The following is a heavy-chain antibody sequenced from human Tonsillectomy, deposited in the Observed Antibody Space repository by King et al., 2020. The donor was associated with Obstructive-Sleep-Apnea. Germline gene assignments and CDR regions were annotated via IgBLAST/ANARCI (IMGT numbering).Heavy chain of an antibody. V-gene: IGHV4-59*08. Sequence: QLQESGPGLVKPSETLSLTCTVSGGSISSYYWSWLRQPPGKGLEWIGYIYYSGSTNYNPSLKSRVTISVDTSKNQFSLKLSSVTAADTAVYYCARGGEMATAPFDYWGQGTLVTVSS. CDR3: ARGGEMATAPFDY. CDR1: GGSISSYY. J-gene: IGHJ4*02. CDR2: IYYSGST. D-gene: IGHD5-24*01.